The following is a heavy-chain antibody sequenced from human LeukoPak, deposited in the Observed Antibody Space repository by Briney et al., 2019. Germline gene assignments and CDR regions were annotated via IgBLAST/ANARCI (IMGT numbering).Heavy chain of an antibody. CDR3: TREAGDPSYGMDV. CDR1: GFTFSSYE. D-gene: IGHD3-10*01. J-gene: IGHJ6*02. V-gene: IGHV3-48*03. CDR2: INKDSSSK. Sequence: PGGSLRLSCAASGFTFSSYEMNWVRQAPGKGLEWVSHINKDSSSKKYTDSVKGRFTISRDNAKNSLYLQMNSLRAEDTAVYYCTREAGDPSYGMDVWGQGTSVTVSS.